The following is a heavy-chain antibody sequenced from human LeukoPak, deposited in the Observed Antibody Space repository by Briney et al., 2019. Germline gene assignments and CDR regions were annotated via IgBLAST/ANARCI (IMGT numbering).Heavy chain of an antibody. CDR1: GFTFSSYW. J-gene: IGHJ4*02. CDR3: AIAAAGDY. CDR2: INHNGNVN. D-gene: IGHD6-13*01. Sequence: GGSLRLSCAASGFTFSSYWMNWARQAPGKGLEWVASINHNGNVNYYVDSVKGRFTISRDNAKNSLYLQMNSLRAEDTAVYYCAIAAAGDYWGQGTLVTVSS. V-gene: IGHV3-7*01.